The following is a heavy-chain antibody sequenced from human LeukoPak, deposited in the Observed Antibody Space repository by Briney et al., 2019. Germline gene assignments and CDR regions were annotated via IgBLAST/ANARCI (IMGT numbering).Heavy chain of an antibody. Sequence: GGSLRLSCGAAGLTLSPYAVNWVRQPPGRGLEWGSYISPTGDSTLNPEPVKGRFSVSRDNSTNLVYLQMDGLRAEDTATYFCVRKFYFYLDVWGKGTTVTVS. CDR1: GLTLSPYA. CDR2: ISPTGDST. J-gene: IGHJ6*03. V-gene: IGHV3-23*01. CDR3: VRKFYFYLDV.